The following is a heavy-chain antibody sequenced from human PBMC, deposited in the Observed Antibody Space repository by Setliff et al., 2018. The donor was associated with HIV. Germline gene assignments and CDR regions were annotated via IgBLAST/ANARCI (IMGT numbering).Heavy chain of an antibody. J-gene: IGHJ4*02. Sequence: SETLSLTCTVSGGSISSGIYYWSWIRQHPGNGLEWIGYIYYSGSTYYNPSLKSRVTISVDTSRNQFSLKLSSVTAADTAVYYCARDRSDYYNLPGYFDHWGQGTPVTVSS. CDR2: IYYSGST. CDR3: ARDRSDYYNLPGYFDH. CDR1: GGSISSGIYY. V-gene: IGHV4-31*02. D-gene: IGHD3-3*01.